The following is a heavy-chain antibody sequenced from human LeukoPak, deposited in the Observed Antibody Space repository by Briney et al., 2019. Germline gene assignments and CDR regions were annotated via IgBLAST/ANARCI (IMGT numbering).Heavy chain of an antibody. CDR3: AIMHPYYDGSGYWDQ. V-gene: IGHV3-23*01. D-gene: IGHD3-22*01. J-gene: IGHJ4*02. CDR2: ISTSGGST. CDR1: GFTFSSYA. Sequence: SGGSLRLSCAVSGFTFSSYAMSWVRQAPGQGLEWVSGISTSGGSTSYADSVKGRFTISRDNPRNTLYMQMNRARAEDTALYYCAIMHPYYDGSGYWDQWGQGALVTVSS.